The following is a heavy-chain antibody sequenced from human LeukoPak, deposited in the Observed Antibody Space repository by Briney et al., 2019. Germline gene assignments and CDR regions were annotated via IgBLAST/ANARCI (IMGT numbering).Heavy chain of an antibody. CDR3: ARDPSGTSGWFDP. J-gene: IGHJ5*02. V-gene: IGHV4-59*12. CDR2: IYYSGST. Sequence: KPSETLSLTCTVSGGSISSYYWSWIRQPPGKGLEWIGYIYYSGSTNYNPSLKSRVTISVDRSKNQFSLKLSSVTAADTAVYYCARDPSGTSGWFDPWGQGTLVTVSS. D-gene: IGHD3-10*01. CDR1: GGSISSYY.